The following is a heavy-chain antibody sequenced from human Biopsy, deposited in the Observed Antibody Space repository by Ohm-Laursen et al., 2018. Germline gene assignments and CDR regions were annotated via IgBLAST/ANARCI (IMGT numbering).Heavy chain of an antibody. Sequence: ASVKVSCKTSGDTFSSYSISWVRQAPGQGLEWMGGIIPIIGIINHAQKFQGRVTISADGSPTTAYMELGSLRSEDTAVYFCARDRHTIYGDFENAFDIWGQGTMVTVSS. V-gene: IGHV1-69*10. CDR3: ARDRHTIYGDFENAFDI. J-gene: IGHJ3*02. D-gene: IGHD4-17*01. CDR2: IIPIIGII. CDR1: GDTFSSYS.